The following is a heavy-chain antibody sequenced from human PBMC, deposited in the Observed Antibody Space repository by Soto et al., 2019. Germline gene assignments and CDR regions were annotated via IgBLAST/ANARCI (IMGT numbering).Heavy chain of an antibody. CDR1: GFTFSSYG. CDR3: ARTGRFLEWFYYYYMDV. CDR2: IWYDGSNK. D-gene: IGHD3-3*01. J-gene: IGHJ6*03. V-gene: IGHV3-33*01. Sequence: GGSLRLSCAASGFTFSSYGMHWVRQAPGKGLEWVAVIWYDGSNKYYADSVKGRFTISRDNSKNTLYLQMNSLRAEDTAVYYCARTGRFLEWFYYYYMDVWGKGTTVTVSS.